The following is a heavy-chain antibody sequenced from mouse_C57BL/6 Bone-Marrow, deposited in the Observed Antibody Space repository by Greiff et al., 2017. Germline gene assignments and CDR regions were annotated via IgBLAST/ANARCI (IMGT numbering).Heavy chain of an antibody. V-gene: IGHV1-64*01. CDR2: IHPNSGST. CDR1: GYTFTSYW. Sequence: QVHVKQPGAELVKPGASVKLSCKASGYTFTSYWMHWVKQRPGQGLEWIGMIHPNSGSTNYNEKFKSKATLTVDKSSSTAYMQLSSLTSEDSAVYYCARWLLRYWYFDVWGTGTTVTVSS. D-gene: IGHD2-3*01. CDR3: ARWLLRYWYFDV. J-gene: IGHJ1*03.